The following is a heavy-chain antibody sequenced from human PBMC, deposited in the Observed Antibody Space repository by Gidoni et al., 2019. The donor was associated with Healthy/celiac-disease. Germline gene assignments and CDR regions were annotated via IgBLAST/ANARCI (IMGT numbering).Heavy chain of an antibody. J-gene: IGHJ5*02. Sequence: EVQLLESGGGLVQPGGSLRLSCAASGFTFSSYAMRRVRPAPGKGLEWVSAISGRGGSTYYADSVKGRFTISRDNSKNTLYLQMNSLRAEDTAVYYCAKDRVAMIAHPWGQGTLVTVSS. CDR1: GFTFSSYA. CDR3: AKDRVAMIAHP. CDR2: ISGRGGST. V-gene: IGHV3-23*01. D-gene: IGHD3-22*01.